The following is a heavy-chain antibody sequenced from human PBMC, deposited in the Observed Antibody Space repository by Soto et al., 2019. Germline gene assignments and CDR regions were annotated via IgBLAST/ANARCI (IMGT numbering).Heavy chain of an antibody. CDR3: ARDCAGYSSGWYPRGGFDS. D-gene: IGHD6-19*01. Sequence: QVQLVESGGGVVQPGRSLRLSCAASGFTFSSYGMHWVRQAPGKGLEWVAVIWYDGSNKYYADSVKGRFTTSRDNSKNTLYLQMSSLRAEETAVYYCARDCAGYSSGWYPRGGFDSGGPGPLVT. V-gene: IGHV3-33*01. CDR1: GFTFSSYG. J-gene: IGHJ4*02. CDR2: IWYDGSNK.